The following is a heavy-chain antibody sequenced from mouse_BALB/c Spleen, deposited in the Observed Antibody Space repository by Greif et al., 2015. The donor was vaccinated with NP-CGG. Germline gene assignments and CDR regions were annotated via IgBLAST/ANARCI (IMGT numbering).Heavy chain of an antibody. D-gene: IGHD2-3*01. V-gene: IGHV5-12-1*01. Sequence: EVQGVESGGGLVKPGGSLKLSCAASGFAFSSYDMSWVRQTPEKRLEWVAYISSGGGSTYYPDTVKGRFTISRDNAKNALYLQMSRLKSEDTAMYYCARYDGYYYYAMDYWGQGTSVTVSS. J-gene: IGHJ4*01. CDR2: ISSGGGST. CDR1: GFAFSSYD. CDR3: ARYDGYYYYAMDY.